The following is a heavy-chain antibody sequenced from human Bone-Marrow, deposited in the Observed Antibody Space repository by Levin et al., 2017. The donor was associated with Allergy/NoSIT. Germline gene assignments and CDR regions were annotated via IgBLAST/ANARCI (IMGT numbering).Heavy chain of an antibody. V-gene: IGHV3-23*01. CDR3: AGYDTSGYHSPFDC. J-gene: IGHJ4*02. D-gene: IGHD3-22*01. CDR1: GLIFSNYA. CDR2: ISGSGSNT. Sequence: PGESLKISCAASGLIFSNYAMNWVRQAPGKGLEWVSQISGSGSNTHYADSVRGRFTFSRDNSNNTVYLQMNSLRADDTAVYYCAGYDTSGYHSPFDCWGQGTLVTVSS.